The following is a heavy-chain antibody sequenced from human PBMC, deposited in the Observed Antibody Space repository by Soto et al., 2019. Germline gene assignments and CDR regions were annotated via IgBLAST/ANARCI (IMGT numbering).Heavy chain of an antibody. D-gene: IGHD3-9*01. J-gene: IGHJ4*02. V-gene: IGHV3-15*07. Sequence: EVQLVESGGGLVKPGGSLRLSCAASGFTFSNAWMNWVRQAPGKGLEWGGRIKSKTDGGTTDYAAPVKGRFTISRDDSKNTLYLQMNSLKTEDTAVYYCTTGRSIFFHWGQGTLVTVSS. CDR1: GFTFSNAW. CDR2: IKSKTDGGTT. CDR3: TTGRSIFFH.